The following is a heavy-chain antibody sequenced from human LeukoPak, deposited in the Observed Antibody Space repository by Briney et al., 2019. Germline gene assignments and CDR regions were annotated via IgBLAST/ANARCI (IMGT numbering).Heavy chain of an antibody. J-gene: IGHJ4*02. V-gene: IGHV3-30*02. CDR3: ALGAAVRMQNRAFDY. Sequence: GGSLRLSCAASGFTFSNYAMHWVRQAPGKGLEWLAYIRYDGSSKYYADFVKGRFTISRDYSKNTLYLHMNSLRAEDTAMYYCALGAAVRMQNRAFDYWGQGTLVTVSS. D-gene: IGHD1-14*01. CDR2: IRYDGSSK. CDR1: GFTFSNYA.